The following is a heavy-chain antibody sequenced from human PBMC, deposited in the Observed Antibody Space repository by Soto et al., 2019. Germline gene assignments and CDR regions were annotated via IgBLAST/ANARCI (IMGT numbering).Heavy chain of an antibody. D-gene: IGHD4-17*01. J-gene: IGHJ4*02. V-gene: IGHV4-4*02. CDR2: IYHSGST. CDR1: SGSISSINW. CDR3: ARVLYGDYEGGYYFDY. Sequence: QVQLQESGPGLVKPSGTLSLTCAVSSGSISSINWWSWVRQPPGKGRGGIGEIYHSGSTNYNPSLKSRVTISVDKSKNQFSLKLSSVTAADTAVYYCARVLYGDYEGGYYFDYWGQGTLVTVSS.